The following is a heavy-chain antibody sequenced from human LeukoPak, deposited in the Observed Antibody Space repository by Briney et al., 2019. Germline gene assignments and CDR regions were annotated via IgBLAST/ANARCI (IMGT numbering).Heavy chain of an antibody. CDR1: GGSFSGYY. D-gene: IGHD5-18*01. V-gene: IGHV4-34*01. CDR2: INHSGST. Sequence: SETLSLTCAVYGGSFSGYYWSWIRQPPGKGPEWIGGINHSGSTNYNPSLKSRVTISVDTSKNQFSLKLSSVTAADTAVYYCASPQGYSYGFDYWGQGTLVTVSS. J-gene: IGHJ4*02. CDR3: ASPQGYSYGFDY.